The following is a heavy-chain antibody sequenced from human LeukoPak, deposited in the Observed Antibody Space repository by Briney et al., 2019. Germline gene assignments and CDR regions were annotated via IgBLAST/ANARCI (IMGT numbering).Heavy chain of an antibody. J-gene: IGHJ6*02. Sequence: PGRSLRLSRAASGFTLRSYGMHWVRQAPGKGLEWVAVTSYDGNKKYYADSVKGRFTISRDNSKNTLYVQMNSLRAEDTAVYYCAKDRGYSYGSLGMDVWGQGTTVTVSS. CDR3: AKDRGYSYGSLGMDV. CDR1: GFTLRSYG. V-gene: IGHV3-30*18. CDR2: TSYDGNKK. D-gene: IGHD5-18*01.